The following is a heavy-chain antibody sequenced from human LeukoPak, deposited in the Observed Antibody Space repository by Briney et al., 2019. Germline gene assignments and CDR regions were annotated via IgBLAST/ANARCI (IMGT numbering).Heavy chain of an antibody. CDR3: AKDLLPVLRFLAPPPNWFDP. V-gene: IGHV3-23*01. CDR2: ISGSGGST. CDR1: GFTFSSYA. Sequence: GGSLRLSCAASGFTFSSYAMSWVRQAPGKGLEWVSAISGSGGSTYYADSVKGRFTISRDNSKNTLYLQMNSLRAEDTAVYSCAKDLLPVLRFLAPPPNWFDPWGQGTLVTVSS. J-gene: IGHJ5*02. D-gene: IGHD3-3*01.